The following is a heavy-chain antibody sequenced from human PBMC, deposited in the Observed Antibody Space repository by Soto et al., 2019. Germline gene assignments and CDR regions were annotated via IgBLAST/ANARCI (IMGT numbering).Heavy chain of an antibody. CDR1: GFTFSSYA. CDR3: ARRGYGLYFDY. J-gene: IGHJ4*02. D-gene: IGHD3-10*01. Sequence: EVQLVESGGGLVQPGGSLRLSCAASGFTFSSYAMNWVRQAPGKGLEYVSVISGNGGSTYYANSVKGRFTISRDNFKNPLYLQMGSLRAEDMAVYYCARRGYGLYFDYWGQGTLVTVSS. CDR2: ISGNGGST. V-gene: IGHV3-64*01.